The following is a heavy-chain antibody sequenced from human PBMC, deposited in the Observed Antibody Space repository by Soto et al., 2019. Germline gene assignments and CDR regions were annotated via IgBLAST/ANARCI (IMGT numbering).Heavy chain of an antibody. J-gene: IGHJ4*02. CDR3: VRCYSRDYDSSGYSYYIDY. V-gene: IGHV1-69*13. CDR2: IIPIFGTA. Sequence: SVKVSCKASGGTFSSYAISWVRQAPGQGLEWMGGIIPIFGTANYAQKFQGRVTITADESTSTAYMELSSLRSEDTAVYYCVRCYSRDYDSSGYSYYIDYWGQGTLVTVSS. CDR1: GGTFSSYA. D-gene: IGHD3-22*01.